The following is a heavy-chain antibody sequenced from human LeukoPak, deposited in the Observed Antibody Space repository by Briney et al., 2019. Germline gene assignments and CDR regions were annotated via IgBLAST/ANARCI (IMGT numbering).Heavy chain of an antibody. Sequence: GGSLRLSCAASGFTFSSYAMTWVRQAPGKGLEWVSAISGSGSTTYYADSVKGRFAISRDNSKNTLYLQMSSLRAEDTAVYYCAKVGDYYGSGKYSNFDYWGQGTLVTVSS. CDR3: AKVGDYYGSGKYSNFDY. D-gene: IGHD3-10*01. CDR1: GFTFSSYA. V-gene: IGHV3-23*01. J-gene: IGHJ4*02. CDR2: ISGSGSTT.